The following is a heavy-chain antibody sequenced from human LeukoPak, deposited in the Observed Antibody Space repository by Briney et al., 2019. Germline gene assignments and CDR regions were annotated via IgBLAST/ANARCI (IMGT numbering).Heavy chain of an antibody. J-gene: IGHJ3*02. CDR1: GYTFTSYG. D-gene: IGHD1-14*01. CDR3: AQLPADISAFDI. CDR2: ISAYNGNT. V-gene: IGHV1-18*01. Sequence: ASVKVSCKASGYTFTSYGISWVRQAPGQGLEWMGWISAYNGNTNYAQKLQGRVTMTTDTSTSTAYMELSSLRSEDTAVYYCAQLPADISAFDIWGQGTMVTVSS.